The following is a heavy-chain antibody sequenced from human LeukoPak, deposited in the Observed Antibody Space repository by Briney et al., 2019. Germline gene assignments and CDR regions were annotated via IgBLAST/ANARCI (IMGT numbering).Heavy chain of an antibody. D-gene: IGHD3-22*01. Sequence: SETLSLTFTVSGGSISDYYWSWVRQPPGKGLEWIGNMYHSGSTNYNPSLKSRVTISVDTPKNHFSLKLTSVTAADTAVYYCARGGDSRLINWFDPWGQGTLVIVSS. V-gene: IGHV4-59*01. J-gene: IGHJ5*02. CDR3: ARGGDSRLINWFDP. CDR1: GGSISDYY. CDR2: MYHSGST.